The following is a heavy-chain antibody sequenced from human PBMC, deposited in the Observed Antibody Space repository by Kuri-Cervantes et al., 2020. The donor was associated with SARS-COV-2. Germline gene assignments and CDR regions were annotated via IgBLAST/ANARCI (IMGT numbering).Heavy chain of an antibody. V-gene: IGHV4-59*01. J-gene: IGHJ4*02. CDR3: AREGPYGSGSYFDY. CDR2: VYYTGST. Sequence: SETLSLTCTVSGDFITNYYWSWIRQPPGKGLESIGYVYYTGSTNYKPSLESRVTMSVDTSKNQFSLKLNSVTVADTAVYYCAREGPYGSGSYFDYWGQGTWSPSPQ. D-gene: IGHD3-10*01. CDR1: GDFITNYY.